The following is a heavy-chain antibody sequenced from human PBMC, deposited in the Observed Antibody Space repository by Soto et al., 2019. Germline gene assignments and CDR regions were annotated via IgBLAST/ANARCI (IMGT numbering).Heavy chain of an antibody. D-gene: IGHD2-15*01. CDR1: GGSISHYY. V-gene: IGHV4-59*08. CDR2: MYYSGST. J-gene: IGHJ4*02. Sequence: SETLSLTCTVSGGSISHYYWSWIRQPPGKGLEWIGHMYYSGSTNYNPSLKSRVTISVNTSKNQFSLKLNSVTAADTAMYYCASLFCSGATCYSDYWGQGMLVT. CDR3: ASLFCSGATCYSDY.